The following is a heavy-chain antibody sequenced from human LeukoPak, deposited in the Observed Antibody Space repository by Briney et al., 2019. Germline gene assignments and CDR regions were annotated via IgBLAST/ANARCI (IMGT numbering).Heavy chain of an antibody. D-gene: IGHD1-26*01. V-gene: IGHV3-30*18. CDR2: ISFDGSNQ. CDR1: GFTFSSYG. J-gene: IGHJ4*02. Sequence: GRSLRLSCAASGFTFSSYGMHWVRQAPGKGLEWVALISFDGSNQYYADSVKGRFTISRDNSKNTLYLQMNSLRAEDTAIYYCAKPPEVGATVGYFDYWGQGTLVTVSS. CDR3: AKPPEVGATVGYFDY.